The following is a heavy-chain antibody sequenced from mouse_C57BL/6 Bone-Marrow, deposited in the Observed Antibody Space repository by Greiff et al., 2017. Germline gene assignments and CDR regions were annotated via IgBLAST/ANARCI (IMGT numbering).Heavy chain of an antibody. V-gene: IGHV1-82*01. CDR2: IYPGDGDT. J-gene: IGHJ3*01. CDR3: ASRTGTSD. D-gene: IGHD4-1*01. CDR1: GYAFSSSW. Sequence: QVQLQQSGPELVKPGASVKISCKASGYAFSSSWLHWVKQRPGKGLEWIGRIYPGDGDTNYNGKFKGKATLTADKSSSTAYMQLSSLTSEDSAVYFCASRTGTSDWGQGTLVTVSA.